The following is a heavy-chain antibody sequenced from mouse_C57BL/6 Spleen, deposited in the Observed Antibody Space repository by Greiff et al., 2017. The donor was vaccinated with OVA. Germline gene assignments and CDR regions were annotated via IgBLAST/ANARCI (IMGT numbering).Heavy chain of an antibody. V-gene: IGHV1-80*01. CDR1: GYAFSSYW. CDR3: ARTIYYDYDGYFDV. J-gene: IGHJ1*03. Sequence: VKLVEPGAELVKPGASVKISCKASGYAFSSYWMNWVKQRPGKGLEWIGQIYPGDGDTNYNGKFKGKATLTADKSSSTAYMQLSSLTSEDSAVYFGARTIYYDYDGYFDVWGTGTTVTVSS. CDR2: IYPGDGDT. D-gene: IGHD2-4*01.